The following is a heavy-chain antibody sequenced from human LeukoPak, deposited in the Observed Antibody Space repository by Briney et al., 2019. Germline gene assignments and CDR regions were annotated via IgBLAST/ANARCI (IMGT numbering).Heavy chain of an antibody. CDR3: ASRTRGNYDTYFDY. Sequence: PSETLSLTCAVSGYSISSGYYWGWIRQPPGKGLEWIGSIYHSGSTYYNPSLKSRVTISVDTSKNQFALKLSSVTAADTAVYYCASRTRGNYDTYFDYWGQGTLVTVSS. V-gene: IGHV4-38-2*01. CDR1: GYSISSGYY. D-gene: IGHD4-11*01. J-gene: IGHJ4*02. CDR2: IYHSGST.